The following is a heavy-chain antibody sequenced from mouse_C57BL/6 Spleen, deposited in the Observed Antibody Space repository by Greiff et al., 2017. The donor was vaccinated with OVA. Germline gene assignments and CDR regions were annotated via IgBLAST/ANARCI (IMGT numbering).Heavy chain of an antibody. V-gene: IGHV5-17*01. J-gene: IGHJ2*01. D-gene: IGHD1-1*01. CDR3: ASSELLRCYCDY. Sequence: EVKLVESGGGLVKPGGSLKLSCAASGFTFSDYGMHWVRQAPEKGLEWVAYISSGSSTIYYADTVKGRFTISRDNATNTLFLQMTSLRSEDTAMYYCASSELLRCYCDYWGQGTTLTVSS. CDR1: GFTFSDYG. CDR2: ISSGSSTI.